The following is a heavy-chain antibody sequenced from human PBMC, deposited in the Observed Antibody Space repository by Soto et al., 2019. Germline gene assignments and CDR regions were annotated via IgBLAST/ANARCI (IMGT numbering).Heavy chain of an antibody. CDR2: INPNSGGT. D-gene: IGHD2-2*01. V-gene: IGHV1-2*04. CDR3: ARGTIVVVPAANVWFDP. J-gene: IGHJ5*02. Sequence: ASVKVSCKASGYTFTGYYMHWVRQAPGQGLEWMGWINPNSGGTNYAQKFQGWVTMTRDTSISTAYMELSRLRSDDTAVYYCARGTIVVVPAANVWFDPWGQGTLVTVSS. CDR1: GYTFTGYY.